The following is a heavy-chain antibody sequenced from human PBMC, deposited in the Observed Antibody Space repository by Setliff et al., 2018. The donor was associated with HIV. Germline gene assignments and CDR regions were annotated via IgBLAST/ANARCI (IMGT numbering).Heavy chain of an antibody. V-gene: IGHV3-73*01. J-gene: IGHJ4*02. CDR3: TRPQYFYDIGGSDY. D-gene: IGHD3-22*01. CDR2: ILDKANNYAT. Sequence: GGSLRLSCAASGFTFSGSAMHWVRQASGKGLEWVGRILDKANNYATAYAASMKGRFTIFRDDSKNTAYLQINSLKIEDTAVYYCTRPQYFYDIGGSDYWGQGTLVTVSS. CDR1: GFTFSGSA.